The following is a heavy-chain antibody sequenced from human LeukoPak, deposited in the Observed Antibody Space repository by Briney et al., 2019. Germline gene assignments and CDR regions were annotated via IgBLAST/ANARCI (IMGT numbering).Heavy chain of an antibody. CDR3: ARELRFLNYMDV. Sequence: ASVKVSCKASGYTFTGYYMHWVRQAPGQGLEWMGWINPNSGGTNYAQKLQGRVTMTTDTSTSTAYMELRSLRSDDTAVYYCARELRFLNYMDVWGKGTTVTVSS. V-gene: IGHV1-2*02. CDR2: INPNSGGT. D-gene: IGHD3-3*01. CDR1: GYTFTGYY. J-gene: IGHJ6*03.